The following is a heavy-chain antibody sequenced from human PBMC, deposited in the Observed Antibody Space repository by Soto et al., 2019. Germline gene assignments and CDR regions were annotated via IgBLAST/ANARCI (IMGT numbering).Heavy chain of an antibody. Sequence: EVQLLESGGALVQPGGSLSLSCAASGFTFSNHVMSWVRQAPGKGPEWVSSINSRGDNTYYAGSVRGRFTISRDNSKSTLYLQMNSLRAEDTAVYYCGNGLENHYNYDYWGQGTLVTVSS. CDR3: GNGLENHYNYDY. CDR1: GFTFSNHV. D-gene: IGHD3-16*01. CDR2: INSRGDNT. V-gene: IGHV3-23*01. J-gene: IGHJ4*02.